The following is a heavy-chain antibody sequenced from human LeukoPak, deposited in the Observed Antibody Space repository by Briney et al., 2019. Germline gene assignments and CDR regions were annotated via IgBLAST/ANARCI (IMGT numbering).Heavy chain of an antibody. V-gene: IGHV4-34*01. CDR3: ARIYYDFWSGYYGRAYYYYGMDV. CDR2: INHSGST. D-gene: IGHD3-3*01. Sequence: SSETLSPTCAVYGGSFSGYYWGWIRQPPGKGLEWIGEINHSGSTNYNPSLKSRVTISVDTSKNQFSLKLSSVTAADTAVYYCARIYYDFWSGYYGRAYYYYGMDVWGQGTTVTVSS. CDR1: GGSFSGYY. J-gene: IGHJ6*01.